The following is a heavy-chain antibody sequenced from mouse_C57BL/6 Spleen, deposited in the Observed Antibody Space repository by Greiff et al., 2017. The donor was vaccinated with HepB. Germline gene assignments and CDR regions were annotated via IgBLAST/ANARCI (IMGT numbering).Heavy chain of an antibody. CDR1: GYTFTSYW. CDR3: AKIEDYSNFWYFDV. CDR2: IHPNSGST. V-gene: IGHV1-64*01. J-gene: IGHJ1*03. D-gene: IGHD2-5*01. Sequence: VQLQQPGAELVKPGASVKLSCKASGYTFTSYWMHWVKQRPGQGLEWIGMIHPNSGSTNYNEKFKSKATLTVDKSSSTAYMQLSSLTSEDSAVYYCAKIEDYSNFWYFDVWGTGTTVTVSS.